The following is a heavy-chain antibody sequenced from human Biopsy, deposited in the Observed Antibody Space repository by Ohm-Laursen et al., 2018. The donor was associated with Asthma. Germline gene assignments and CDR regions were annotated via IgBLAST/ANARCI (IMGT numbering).Heavy chain of an antibody. CDR3: AKMSEPSY. V-gene: IGHV3-30*18. CDR2: TSDDAINT. CDR1: GFNFSTSG. Sequence: SLRLSCSASGFNFSTSGMHWVRQAPGKGLEWLAVTSDDAINTYYADSVKGRFTLSRDNSENTLYLHMSSLRTDDTALYYCAKMSEPSYWGQGTWVTVSS. D-gene: IGHD1-26*01. J-gene: IGHJ4*02.